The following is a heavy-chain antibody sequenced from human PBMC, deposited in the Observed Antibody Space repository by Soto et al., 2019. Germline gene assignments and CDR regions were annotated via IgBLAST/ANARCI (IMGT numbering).Heavy chain of an antibody. CDR1: AYSFTTYH. CDR3: ARGDIVLVPASEGNWFDP. CDR2: INPDAGAT. Sequence: GASVKVSCKASAYSFTTYHIHCVRQAPGQGLEWMGLINPDAGATNYAQRFQGRLRLTRDTPTSTVYMELRSLRFDDTAVYYCARGDIVLVPASEGNWFDPWGQGTLVTVSS. J-gene: IGHJ5*02. D-gene: IGHD2-2*01. V-gene: IGHV1-46*01.